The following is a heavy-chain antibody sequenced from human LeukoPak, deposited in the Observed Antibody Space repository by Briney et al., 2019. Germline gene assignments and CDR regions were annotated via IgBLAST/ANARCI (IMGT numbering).Heavy chain of an antibody. Sequence: GESLKISCKGSGYSFTSYWIGWVRPMPGKGLEWMGIIYPGDSDTRYSPSFQGQVTISADKSISTAYLQWSSLKASDTTMYYCARHYCSGGSCYYYFDYWGQGTLVTVSS. V-gene: IGHV5-51*01. CDR2: IYPGDSDT. CDR3: ARHYCSGGSCYYYFDY. CDR1: GYSFTSYW. D-gene: IGHD2-15*01. J-gene: IGHJ4*02.